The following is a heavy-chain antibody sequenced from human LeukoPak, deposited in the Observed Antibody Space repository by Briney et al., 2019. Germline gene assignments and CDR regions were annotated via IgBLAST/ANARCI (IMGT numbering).Heavy chain of an antibody. CDR3: ARDHHLYYGDHYYYYYGMDV. CDR1: GFAFSSHA. J-gene: IGHJ6*02. V-gene: IGHV3-30-3*01. D-gene: IGHD4-17*01. Sequence: GGSLRLSCAASGFAFSSHAIHWVRQAPGKGPEWVTFISYDGATKYYADSVKGRVTISRDNSKNTVYLQMNSLRVEDTAVYYCARDHHLYYGDHYYYYYGMDVWGQGTTVTVSS. CDR2: ISYDGATK.